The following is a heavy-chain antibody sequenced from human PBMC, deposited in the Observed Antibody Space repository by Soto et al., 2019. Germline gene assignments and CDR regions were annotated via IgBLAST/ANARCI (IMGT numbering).Heavy chain of an antibody. CDR3: AKRSLTPAAMKSPFDY. V-gene: IGHV3-23*01. Sequence: PGGSLRLSCAASGFTFSNYAMSWVRQVPGKGLEWVSTISGGGDSTYYADSVKGRFTISRDNSKNTLYLQVNSLRAEDTAAYYCAKRSLTPAAMKSPFDYWGQGTLVTVSS. D-gene: IGHD2-2*01. CDR2: ISGGGDST. CDR1: GFTFSNYA. J-gene: IGHJ4*02.